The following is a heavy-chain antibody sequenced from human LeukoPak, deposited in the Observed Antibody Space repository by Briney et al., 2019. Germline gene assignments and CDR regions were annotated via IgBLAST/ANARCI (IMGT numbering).Heavy chain of an antibody. Sequence: GGSLRLSCAASGFSFGGYALHWVRQAPGKGLEWVASISWNSGDIVHVDSVKGRFTISRDNAKNSLYLQMNSLRVEDTAVYYCAKEGRSLQTYWGQGTLVTVSS. CDR1: GFSFGGYA. J-gene: IGHJ4*02. D-gene: IGHD5-24*01. CDR3: AKEGRSLQTY. CDR2: ISWNSGDI. V-gene: IGHV3-9*01.